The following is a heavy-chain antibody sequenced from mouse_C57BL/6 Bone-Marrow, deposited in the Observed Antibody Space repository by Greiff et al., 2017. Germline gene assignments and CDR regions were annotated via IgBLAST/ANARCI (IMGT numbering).Heavy chain of an antibody. D-gene: IGHD1-1*01. V-gene: IGHV1-82*01. CDR2: IYPGDGDT. CDR1: GYAFSSSW. Sequence: VQLVESGPELVKPGASVKISCKASGYAFSSSWMNWVKQRPGKGLEWIGRIYPGDGDTNYNGKFKGKATLTADKSSSTAYMQLSSLTSEDSAVYFCARKGYYGSGDYWGQGTSVTVSS. J-gene: IGHJ4*01. CDR3: ARKGYYGSGDY.